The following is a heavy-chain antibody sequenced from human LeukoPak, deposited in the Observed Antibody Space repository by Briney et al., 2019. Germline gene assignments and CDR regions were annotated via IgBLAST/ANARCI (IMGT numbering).Heavy chain of an antibody. CDR2: IYTSGST. CDR3: ARHGWGVATITLYDY. D-gene: IGHD5-12*01. V-gene: IGHV4-4*07. J-gene: IGHJ4*02. Sequence: PSETLSLTCTVSGGSISSYYWSWIRQPAGKGLEWIGRIYTSGSTNYNPSLKSRVTMSVDTSKNQFSLKLSSVTAADTAVYYCARHGWGVATITLYDYWGQGTLVTVSS. CDR1: GGSISSYY.